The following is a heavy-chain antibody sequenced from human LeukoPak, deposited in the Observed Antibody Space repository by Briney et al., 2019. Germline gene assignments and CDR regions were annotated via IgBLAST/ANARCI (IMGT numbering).Heavy chain of an antibody. V-gene: IGHV3-74*01. CDR1: GLTFSNAW. CDR2: IYSDGSST. D-gene: IGHD1-26*01. CDR3: AGDDGTYPYYFNY. Sequence: GGSLRLSCLASGLTFSNAWMHWVRQAPGKGLVWVSRIYSDGSSTSFADSVKGRFTVSRDNAKNTLYLQMNSLRAEDTAMYYCAGDDGTYPYYFNYWGQGTLVTVSS. J-gene: IGHJ4*02.